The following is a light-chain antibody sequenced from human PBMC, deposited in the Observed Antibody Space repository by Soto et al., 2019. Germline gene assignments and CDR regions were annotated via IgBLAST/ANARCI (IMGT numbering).Light chain of an antibody. J-gene: IGKJ1*01. CDR2: ATS. V-gene: IGKV1-6*01. Sequence: AIQMTQSPSSLSASVGDRVTITCRASQGIRNDLGWYQQKPGKAPNLLIYATSSLQGGVPSRFSGSGSGTDFTLTISSLQPEDFATYYCQQYNSFSFGQGTKVDIK. CDR3: QQYNSFS. CDR1: QGIRND.